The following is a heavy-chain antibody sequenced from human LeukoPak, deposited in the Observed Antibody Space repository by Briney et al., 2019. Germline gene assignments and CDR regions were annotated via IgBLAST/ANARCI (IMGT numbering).Heavy chain of an antibody. D-gene: IGHD1-7*01. J-gene: IGHJ6*04. CDR1: GGTFSSYA. CDR3: ASGEPNWNYVLMDV. Sequence: GASVKVSCKASGGTFSSYAISWVRQAPGQGLEWMGRIIPIFGTANCAQKFQGRVTITTDESTSTAYMELSSLRSEDTAVYYCASGEPNWNYVLMDVWGKGTTVTVSP. V-gene: IGHV1-69*05. CDR2: IIPIFGTA.